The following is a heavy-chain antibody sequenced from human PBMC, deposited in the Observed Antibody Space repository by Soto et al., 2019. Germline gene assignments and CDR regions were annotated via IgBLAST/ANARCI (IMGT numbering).Heavy chain of an antibody. CDR2: ITPILGIT. J-gene: IGHJ6*02. V-gene: IGHV1-69*02. CDR3: ARAPVYSSGYQINYGMDV. Sequence: QVQLVQSGAEVKKPGSSVKVSCKASGGTFSIYTISWVRQAPGQGLEWMGRITPILGITNYAQKFQGRVTITADKSTSTADMELNSLRFEDTAVYYCARAPVYSSGYQINYGMDVWGQGTTVTVSS. D-gene: IGHD6-19*01. CDR1: GGTFSIYT.